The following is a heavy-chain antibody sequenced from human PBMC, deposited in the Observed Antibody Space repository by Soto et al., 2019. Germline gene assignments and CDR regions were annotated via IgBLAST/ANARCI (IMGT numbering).Heavy chain of an antibody. CDR1: GFTFDDYA. CDR3: AKDKYGDYAGYFDY. Sequence: DVQLVESGGGLVQPGRSLRLSCAASGFTFDDYAMHWVRQAPGKGLEWVSGISWNSGSIGYADSVKGRFTISRDNAKNSLDLQMNSLRAEDTALYYCAKDKYGDYAGYFDYWGQGTLVTVSS. CDR2: ISWNSGSI. V-gene: IGHV3-9*01. J-gene: IGHJ4*02. D-gene: IGHD4-17*01.